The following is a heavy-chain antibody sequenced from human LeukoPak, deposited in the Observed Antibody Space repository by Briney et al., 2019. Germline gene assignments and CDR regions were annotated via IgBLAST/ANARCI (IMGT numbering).Heavy chain of an antibody. Sequence: GGSLRLSCAASGFTFSSSWMNWVRQAPGKGLEWVANINQDGSTKYYVDSVKGRFTISRDNAKNSLYLQMNSLRAEDTAIYFCARDPDPIPGVSFVSWGQGTLVTVSS. CDR2: INQDGSTK. CDR1: GFTFSSSW. V-gene: IGHV3-7*01. CDR3: ARDPDPIPGVSFVS. J-gene: IGHJ4*02. D-gene: IGHD3-10*01.